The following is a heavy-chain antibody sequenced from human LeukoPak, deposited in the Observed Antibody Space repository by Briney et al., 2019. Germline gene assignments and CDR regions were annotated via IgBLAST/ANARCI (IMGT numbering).Heavy chain of an antibody. V-gene: IGHV3-23*01. CDR1: GFTFSSYA. Sequence: GGSLRLSCAASGFTFSSYAMSWVHRAPGKGLEWVSAISGSGGSTYYADSVKGRFTISRDNSKNTLYLQMNSLRAEDTAVYYCAKDSSYYDFWSGPMGPIDYWGQGTLVTVSS. CDR3: AKDSSYYDFWSGPMGPIDY. D-gene: IGHD3-3*01. CDR2: ISGSGGST. J-gene: IGHJ4*02.